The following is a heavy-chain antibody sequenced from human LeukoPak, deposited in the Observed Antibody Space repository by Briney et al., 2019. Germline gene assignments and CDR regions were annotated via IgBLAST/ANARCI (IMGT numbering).Heavy chain of an antibody. Sequence: GGSLRLSCAASGFTFSSYEMNWVRQAPGKGLEWVSYISSSGSTIYYADSVKGRFTISRDNAKNSLYLQMNSLRAEDTAVYYCARDQSGVGYSYGFHAFDIWGQGTMVTVSS. J-gene: IGHJ3*02. CDR2: ISSSGSTI. CDR3: ARDQSGVGYSYGFHAFDI. CDR1: GFTFSSYE. D-gene: IGHD5-18*01. V-gene: IGHV3-48*03.